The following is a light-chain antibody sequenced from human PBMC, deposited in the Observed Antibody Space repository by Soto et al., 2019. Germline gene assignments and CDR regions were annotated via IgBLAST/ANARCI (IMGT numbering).Light chain of an antibody. CDR2: ANN. CDR3: QSYDPTLNVV. CDR1: NSNVGGGYD. Sequence: QSVLTQPPSVSGAPGQTVTISCTGSNSNVGGGYDVHWYQQLPGSVPKLLIYANNNRPSGVPDRFSGSKSGTSASLAITGLQAEDEADYYCQSYDPTLNVVFGGGTKLTVL. V-gene: IGLV1-40*01. J-gene: IGLJ2*01.